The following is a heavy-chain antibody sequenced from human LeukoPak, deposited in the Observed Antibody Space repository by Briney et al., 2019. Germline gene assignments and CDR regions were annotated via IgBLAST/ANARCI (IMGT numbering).Heavy chain of an antibody. D-gene: IGHD3-10*01. CDR1: GYTFTSYG. J-gene: IGHJ3*02. Sequence: ASVKVSCKASGYTFTSYGIGWVRQAPGQGLEWMGWISAYNGNTNYAQKLQGRVTMTTDTSTSTAYMELRSLRSDDTAVYYCARDRGTGMIDAFDIWGQGTMVTVSS. V-gene: IGHV1-18*01. CDR3: ARDRGTGMIDAFDI. CDR2: ISAYNGNT.